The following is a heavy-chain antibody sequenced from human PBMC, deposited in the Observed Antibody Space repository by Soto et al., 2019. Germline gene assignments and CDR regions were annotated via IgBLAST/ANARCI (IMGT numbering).Heavy chain of an antibody. CDR3: AKGPPDYYYDSSGYYSDGFY. V-gene: IGHV3-23*01. CDR2: ISGSGGST. CDR1: GFTFSSYA. Sequence: GSLRLPCAASGFTFSSYAMSWVRQAPGKGLEWVSAISGSGGSTYYADSVKGRFTISRDNSKNTLYLQMNSLRAEDTAVYYCAKGPPDYYYDSSGYYSDGFYWGQGTLVTVSS. D-gene: IGHD3-22*01. J-gene: IGHJ4*02.